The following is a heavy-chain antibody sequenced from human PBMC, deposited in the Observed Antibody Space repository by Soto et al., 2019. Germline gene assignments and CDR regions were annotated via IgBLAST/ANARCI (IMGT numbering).Heavy chain of an antibody. D-gene: IGHD2-21*01. CDR1: GFTFSSYG. CDR2: ISYDGSNK. CDR3: AKDSDNYGKFVYLGGDGMDV. J-gene: IGHJ6*02. V-gene: IGHV3-30*18. Sequence: GGSLRLSCAASGFTFSSYGMHWVRQAPGKGLEWVAVISYDGSNKYYADSVKGRFTISRDNSKNTLYLQMNSLRAEDTAVYYCAKDSDNYGKFVYLGGDGMDVWGQGTTVTVSS.